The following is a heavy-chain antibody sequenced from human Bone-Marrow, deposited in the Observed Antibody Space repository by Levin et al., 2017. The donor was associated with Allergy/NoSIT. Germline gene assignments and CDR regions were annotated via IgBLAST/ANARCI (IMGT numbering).Heavy chain of an antibody. V-gene: IGHV3-74*01. Sequence: GGSLRLSCVASGFNFSNYWMHWVRQAPGQGLVWVSRINSDGSSIDYADSVKGRFTISRNNAQKTLYLQMNTLTIEDTALYFCAKDDIIMLSTWGQGTPVTVSS. J-gene: IGHJ4*02. CDR1: GFNFSNYW. CDR2: INSDGSSI. CDR3: AKDDIIMLST. D-gene: IGHD3-10*01.